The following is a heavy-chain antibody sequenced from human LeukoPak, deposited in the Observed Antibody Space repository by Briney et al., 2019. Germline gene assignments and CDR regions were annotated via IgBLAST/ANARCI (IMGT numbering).Heavy chain of an antibody. D-gene: IGHD6-19*01. Sequence: ASVKVSCKTSGYTFTSYYMHWVRQAPGQGLEWMGLNNPSSGTTGYARKFQGRVTMTRDASTSTVYMELSSLTSEDTAVYYCARDRGLLYGSSGCLDSWGQGTLVTVSS. CDR3: ARDRGLLYGSSGCLDS. CDR1: GYTFTSYY. CDR2: NNPSSGTT. J-gene: IGHJ4*02. V-gene: IGHV1-46*01.